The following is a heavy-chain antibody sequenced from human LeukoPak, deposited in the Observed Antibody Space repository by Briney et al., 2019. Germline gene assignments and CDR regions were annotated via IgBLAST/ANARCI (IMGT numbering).Heavy chain of an antibody. V-gene: IGHV3-11*01. CDR2: ISISSSSI. CDR1: GFTFSDYY. CDR3: ARAFKVPSCYFDL. J-gene: IGHJ2*01. Sequence: GGSLRLSCAASGFTFSDYYMSWMRQAPGKGLEWVSYISISSSSIYYADSAKGRFTISRDNAKNSLYLQMNSLRVEDTAVYYCARAFKVPSCYFDLWGRGTLVTVSS.